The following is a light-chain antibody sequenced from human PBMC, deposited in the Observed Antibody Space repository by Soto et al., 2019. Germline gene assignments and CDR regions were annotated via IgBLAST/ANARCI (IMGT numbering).Light chain of an antibody. CDR3: QQRSNWQT. CDR2: DAS. CDR1: QSVSSY. J-gene: IGKJ1*01. Sequence: EIVLIQSPATLSLSPGERATLSCRASQSVSSYLAWYQQKPGQAPRLLIYDASNRATGIPARFSGSGSGTDFTLTISSLEPEDFAVYYCQQRSNWQTFGQGTKVDIK. V-gene: IGKV3-11*01.